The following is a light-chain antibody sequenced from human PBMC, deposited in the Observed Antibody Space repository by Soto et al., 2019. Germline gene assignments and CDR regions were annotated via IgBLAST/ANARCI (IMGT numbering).Light chain of an antibody. CDR3: SSYTTSSTGV. J-gene: IGLJ3*02. Sequence: QSVLTQPASVSGSPGQSTTISCTGTSGDVGVYNYVSWYQQRPGKAPKLMIYDVNNRPSGVSNRFSGSKSGNTASLTISGLQAEDEADYYCSSYTTSSTGVFGGGTKLTVL. V-gene: IGLV2-14*01. CDR1: SGDVGVYNY. CDR2: DVN.